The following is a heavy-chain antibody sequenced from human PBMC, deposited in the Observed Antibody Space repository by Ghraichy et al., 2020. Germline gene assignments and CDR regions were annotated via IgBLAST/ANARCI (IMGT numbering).Heavy chain of an antibody. D-gene: IGHD4-23*01. CDR2: VSYDGSNK. V-gene: IGHV3-30*18. CDR1: GFTFSTYG. CDR3: ANNYGYNSYAFDI. Sequence: GESLNISCAASGFTFSTYGMHWVRQAPGKGLEWVAVVSYDGSNKYYADSVKGRFTVSRDNSKNTLYLQMNSLRTEDTAVYYCANNYGYNSYAFDIWGQGTMVTVSS. J-gene: IGHJ3*02.